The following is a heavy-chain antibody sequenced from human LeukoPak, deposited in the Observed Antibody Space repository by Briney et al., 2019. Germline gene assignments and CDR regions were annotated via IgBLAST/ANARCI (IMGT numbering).Heavy chain of an antibody. D-gene: IGHD3-9*01. Sequence: ASVKVSCKASGYTFTGYYMHWVRQAPGQGLEWMGWINPNSGGTNYAQKFQGRVTMTRDTSTSTVYMELSSLRSEDTAVYYCASSNYDILTGYAFDYWGQGTLVTVSS. J-gene: IGHJ4*02. V-gene: IGHV1-2*02. CDR2: INPNSGGT. CDR1: GYTFTGYY. CDR3: ASSNYDILTGYAFDY.